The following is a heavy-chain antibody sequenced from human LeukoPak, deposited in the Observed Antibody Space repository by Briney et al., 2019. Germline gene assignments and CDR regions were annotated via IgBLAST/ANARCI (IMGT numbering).Heavy chain of an antibody. Sequence: XXWVRXXXXXXXXXXXXXSNNGGYTYYADSVQGRFTISRDNSKSTLCLQMNSLRAEDTAVYYCAKQLGYCSDGSCYFPYWGQGTLVTVSS. J-gene: IGHJ4*02. CDR2: XSNNGGYT. D-gene: IGHD2-15*01. V-gene: IGHV3-23*01. CDR3: AKQLGYCSDGSCYFPY.